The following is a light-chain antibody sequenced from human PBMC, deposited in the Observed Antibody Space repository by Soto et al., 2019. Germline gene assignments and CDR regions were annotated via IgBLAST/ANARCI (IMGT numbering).Light chain of an antibody. J-gene: IGKJ5*01. CDR2: DAS. V-gene: IGKV3-11*01. CDR3: QQRSNWPPIT. CDR1: QSVDIN. Sequence: EIVLTPSPATLSVSPGERVTLSCRASQSVDINLAWYQQKPGQAPRLLIYDASNRATGIPARFSGSGSGTDFTLTISSLEPEDFAVYYCQQRSNWPPITFGQGTRLEIK.